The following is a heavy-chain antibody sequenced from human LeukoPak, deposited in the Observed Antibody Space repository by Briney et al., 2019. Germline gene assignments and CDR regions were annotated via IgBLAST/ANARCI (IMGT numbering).Heavy chain of an antibody. Sequence: GRSLRLSCAASGFTFSSYSVHWARQAPGKGLEWVSVISFDGKKKYYADSVKGRFTISRDNSKDTLYLQMNSLRTEDTAVYYCARDFGYDSGTYLVHWGQGTPVTVSS. J-gene: IGHJ4*02. V-gene: IGHV3-30*04. D-gene: IGHD3-10*01. CDR3: ARDFGYDSGTYLVH. CDR1: GFTFSSYS. CDR2: ISFDGKKK.